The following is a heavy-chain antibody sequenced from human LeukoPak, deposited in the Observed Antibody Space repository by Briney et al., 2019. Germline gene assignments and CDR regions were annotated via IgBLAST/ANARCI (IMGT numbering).Heavy chain of an antibody. D-gene: IGHD4-17*01. J-gene: IGHJ4*02. CDR2: INPSGGTT. V-gene: IGHV1-46*01. CDR1: GYTFTSYY. Sequence: ASVKVSCKASGYTFTSYYMHWVRQAPGQGLEWMGLINPSGGTTRYAQKFQGRVIMTRDMSTSTVYMELSSLRSEDTAVYFCARYGHSPFFDYWGQGTLVIVSS. CDR3: ARYGHSPFFDY.